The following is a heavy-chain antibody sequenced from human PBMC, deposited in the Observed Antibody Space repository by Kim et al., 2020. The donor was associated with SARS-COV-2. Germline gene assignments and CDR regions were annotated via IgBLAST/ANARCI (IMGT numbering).Heavy chain of an antibody. CDR2: INPNSGGT. J-gene: IGHJ6*02. V-gene: IGHV1-2*02. Sequence: ASVKVSCKASGYTFTGYYMHWVRQAPGQGLEWMGWINPNSGGTNYAQKFQGRVTMTRDTSISTAYMELSRLRSDDTAVYYCARARDSSSWYPIVRYYYGMDVWGQGTTVTVSS. CDR3: ARARDSSSWYPIVRYYYGMDV. CDR1: GYTFTGYY. D-gene: IGHD6-13*01.